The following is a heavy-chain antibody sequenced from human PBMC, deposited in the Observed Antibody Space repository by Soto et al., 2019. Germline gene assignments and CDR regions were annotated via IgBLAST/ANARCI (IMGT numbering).Heavy chain of an antibody. CDR1: GCTFSSYA. Sequence: ASVKVSCKASGCTFSSYAISWVRQAPGQGLEWMGGIIPIFGTANYAQKFQGRVTITADESTSTAYMELSSLRSEDTAVYYCARDRAVAGKRYFDLWGRGTLVTVSS. V-gene: IGHV1-69*13. J-gene: IGHJ2*01. CDR3: ARDRAVAGKRYFDL. D-gene: IGHD6-19*01. CDR2: IIPIFGTA.